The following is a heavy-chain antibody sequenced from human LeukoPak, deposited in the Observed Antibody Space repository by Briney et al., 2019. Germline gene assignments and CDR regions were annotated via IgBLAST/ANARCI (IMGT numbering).Heavy chain of an antibody. CDR2: IYYSGSI. V-gene: IGHV4-59*01. D-gene: IGHD3-10*01. CDR1: GGSINNYY. CDR3: ARGHSSGNYFYY. Sequence: SETLSLTCTVSGGSINNYYWSWIRQPPGKGLEWIGYIYYSGSINYNPSLKSRVTISVDTSKNQFSLKLGSVTAADTAVYYCARGHSSGNYFYYWGQGTLVTVSS. J-gene: IGHJ4*02.